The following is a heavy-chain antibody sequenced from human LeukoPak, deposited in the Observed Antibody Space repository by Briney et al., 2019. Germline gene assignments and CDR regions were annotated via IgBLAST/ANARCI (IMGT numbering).Heavy chain of an antibody. Sequence: PGGSLRLSCAASGSTFSMYIMTWVRQAPGKGLEWISAISGSGGTTYYADSVRGRFTISRDNSKNTLYLQMNSLRAEDSAVYYCAKGPLIEVAGTTWDYWGQGTLVTVSS. CDR1: GSTFSMYI. CDR3: AKGPLIEVAGTTWDY. J-gene: IGHJ4*02. V-gene: IGHV3-23*01. D-gene: IGHD6-19*01. CDR2: ISGSGGTT.